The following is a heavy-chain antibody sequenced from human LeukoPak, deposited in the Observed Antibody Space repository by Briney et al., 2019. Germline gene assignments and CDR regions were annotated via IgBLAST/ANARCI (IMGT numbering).Heavy chain of an antibody. CDR1: GGSISSSNW. V-gene: IGHV4-4*02. Sequence: SGTLSLTCAVSGGSISSSNWWSWVRQPPGKGLEWIGEIYHSGSTNYNPSLKSRVTISVDKSKNQFSLKLSSVTAADTAVYYCASWSDYYDGSGNYWGQGTLVTVSS. CDR3: ASWSDYYDGSGNY. J-gene: IGHJ4*02. CDR2: IYHSGST. D-gene: IGHD3-22*01.